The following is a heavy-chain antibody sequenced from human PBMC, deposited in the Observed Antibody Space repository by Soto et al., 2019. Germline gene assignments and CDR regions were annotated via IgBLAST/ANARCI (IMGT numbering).Heavy chain of an antibody. J-gene: IGHJ6*02. CDR2: IIPIFGTA. Sequence: SVKVSCKASGGTFSSYAISWVRQAPGQGLEWMGGIIPIFGTANYAQKFQGRVTITADESTSTAYMELSSLRSEDTAVYYCAKDELAVPEAYSYCGMDVWGQGTTVTVSS. CDR1: GGTFSSYA. D-gene: IGHD6-19*01. V-gene: IGHV1-69*13. CDR3: AKDELAVPEAYSYCGMDV.